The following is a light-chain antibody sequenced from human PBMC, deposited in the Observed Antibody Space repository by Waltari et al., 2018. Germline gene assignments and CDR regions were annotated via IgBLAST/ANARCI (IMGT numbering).Light chain of an antibody. CDR1: RNVNTY. CDR2: AAS. V-gene: IGKV1-39*01. Sequence: DTQMTQSPSSLPASVGGSVTITCRASRNVNTYLNWFTQKPGKAPKLLIYAASSLQGGVPLRFSGSGSGTDFTLTISKLRPEDAGTFYCQQSDNTPLTFGGGTKVEI. CDR3: QQSDNTPLT. J-gene: IGKJ4*01.